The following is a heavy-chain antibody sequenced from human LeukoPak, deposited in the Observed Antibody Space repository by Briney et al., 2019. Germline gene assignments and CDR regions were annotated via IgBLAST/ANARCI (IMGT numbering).Heavy chain of an antibody. J-gene: IGHJ4*02. Sequence: PSGPVPLTCAVSGRSIHCSNLRTWVRQPPGKGLEWSGEIYHSGSTNYNPSLKSRVTISEDKSENQFSLNLTSVTAADTAVYYCARGCSGGACPSDYWGQGTLVTVSS. V-gene: IGHV4-4*02. CDR2: IYHSGST. D-gene: IGHD2-15*01. CDR1: GRSIHCSNL. CDR3: ARGCSGGACPSDY.